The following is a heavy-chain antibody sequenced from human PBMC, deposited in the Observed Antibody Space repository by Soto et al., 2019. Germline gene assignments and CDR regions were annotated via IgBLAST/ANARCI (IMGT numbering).Heavy chain of an antibody. Sequence: GGSLRLSCAASGFTVSSNYMSWVRQAAGKGLEWVSVIYSGGSTYYADSVKGRFTISRDNSKNTLYLQMNSLRAEDTAVYYCARDTYYYDSSGYPDAFDIWGQGTMVTVSS. J-gene: IGHJ3*02. V-gene: IGHV3-53*01. CDR1: GFTVSSNY. CDR3: ARDTYYYDSSGYPDAFDI. CDR2: IYSGGST. D-gene: IGHD3-22*01.